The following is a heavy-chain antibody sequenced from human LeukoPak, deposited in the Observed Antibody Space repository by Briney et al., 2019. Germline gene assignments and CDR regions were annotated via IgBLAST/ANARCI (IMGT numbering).Heavy chain of an antibody. CDR3: VRENYGTHYFDY. D-gene: IGHD4-17*01. V-gene: IGHV3-11*04. J-gene: IGHJ4*02. CDR2: ISSSGSTI. Sequence: PGGSLRLSCAASGFTFSDYYMSWIRQAPGKGLEWVSYISSSGSTIYYADSVKGRFTISRDNSKNMLYLQMDSLRAEDSAVYYCVRENYGTHYFDYWGQGTLVTVSS. CDR1: GFTFSDYY.